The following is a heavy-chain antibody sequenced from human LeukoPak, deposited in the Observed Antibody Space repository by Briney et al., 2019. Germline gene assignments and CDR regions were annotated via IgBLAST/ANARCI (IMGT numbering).Heavy chain of an antibody. J-gene: IGHJ4*02. Sequence: ASVKVSCKVSGYTLTELSMHWVRQAPGKGLEWMGGFDPEDGETIYAQKFQGRVTMTEDTSTDTAYMELSSLGSEDTAVYYCATAPYGSASFDYWGQGTLVTVSS. V-gene: IGHV1-24*01. CDR2: FDPEDGET. CDR3: ATAPYGSASFDY. D-gene: IGHD3-10*01. CDR1: GYTLTELS.